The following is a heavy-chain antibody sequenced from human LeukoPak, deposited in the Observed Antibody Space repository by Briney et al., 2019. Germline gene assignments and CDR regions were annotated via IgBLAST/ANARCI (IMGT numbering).Heavy chain of an antibody. CDR1: GFTFSSYS. CDR3: ARGLGDGYNVFDY. CDR2: ISSSSSYI. J-gene: IGHJ4*02. V-gene: IGHV3-21*01. Sequence: GGSLRLSCAASGFTFSSYSMNWVRQAPGKGLEWVSSISSSSSYIYYADSVKGRFTISRDNAKNSLYLQMNSLRAEDTAVYYCARGLGDGYNVFDYWGQGTLVAVSS. D-gene: IGHD5-24*01.